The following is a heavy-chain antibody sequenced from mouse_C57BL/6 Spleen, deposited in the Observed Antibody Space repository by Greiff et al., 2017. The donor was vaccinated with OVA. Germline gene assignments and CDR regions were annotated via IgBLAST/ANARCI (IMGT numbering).Heavy chain of an antibody. Sequence: VQLQQSGPELVKPGASVKIPCKASGYTFTDYNMDWVKQSHGKSLEWIGDINPNNGGTIYNQKFKGKATLTVDKSSSTAYMELRSLTSEDTAVYYCARGDYSKGYWYFDVWGTGTTVTVSS. D-gene: IGHD2-5*01. CDR1: GYTFTDYN. CDR3: ARGDYSKGYWYFDV. CDR2: INPNNGGT. V-gene: IGHV1-18*01. J-gene: IGHJ1*03.